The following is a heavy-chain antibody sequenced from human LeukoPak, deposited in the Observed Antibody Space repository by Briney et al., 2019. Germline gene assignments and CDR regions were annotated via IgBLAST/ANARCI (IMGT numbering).Heavy chain of an antibody. CDR1: GGSISSGDYY. Sequence: PSQTLSLTCTVSGGSISSGDYYWSWIRQPPGKGLEWIGYIYYSGSTYYNPSLKSRVTISVDTSENQFSVKLSSVTAADTAVYYCAREGQGSTHFDYWGQGTLVTVSS. D-gene: IGHD2-2*01. J-gene: IGHJ4*02. V-gene: IGHV4-30-4*08. CDR3: AREGQGSTHFDY. CDR2: IYYSGST.